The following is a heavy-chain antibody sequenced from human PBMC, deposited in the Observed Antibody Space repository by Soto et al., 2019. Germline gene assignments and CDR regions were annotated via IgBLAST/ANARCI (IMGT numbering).Heavy chain of an antibody. CDR1: GFTFSSYA. V-gene: IGHV3-23*01. D-gene: IGHD3-3*01. Sequence: EVQLLESGGGLVQPGGSLRLSCAASGFTFSSYAMSWVRQAPGKGLEWVSAISGSGGSTYYADSVKGRFTISRDNSKNTLYRQMNSLRAEDTAVYYCAKGTYYDFWSGYSDYWGQGTLVTVSS. J-gene: IGHJ4*02. CDR3: AKGTYYDFWSGYSDY. CDR2: ISGSGGST.